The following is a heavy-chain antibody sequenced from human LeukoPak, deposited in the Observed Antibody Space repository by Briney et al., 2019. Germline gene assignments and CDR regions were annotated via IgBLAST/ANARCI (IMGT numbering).Heavy chain of an antibody. D-gene: IGHD4-17*01. CDR2: IKQDGSEK. J-gene: IGHJ3*02. Sequence: HPGGSLRLSCAASGFTFSSYWMSWVRQAPGKGLEWVANIKQDGSEKYYVDSVKGRFTISRDNAKNSLYLQMNSLRAEDTAVYYCAKGKGGGDYVRAFDIWGQGTMVTVSS. CDR1: GFTFSSYW. V-gene: IGHV3-7*01. CDR3: AKGKGGGDYVRAFDI.